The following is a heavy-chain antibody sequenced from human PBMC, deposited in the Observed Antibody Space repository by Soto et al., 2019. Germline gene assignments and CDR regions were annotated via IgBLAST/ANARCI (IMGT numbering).Heavy chain of an antibody. CDR1: GYTFTGYY. CDR3: ARDGLYCISTSCPPKHPPGMDV. J-gene: IGHJ6*02. Sequence: ASLKVSCKASGYTFTGYYMHWVRQAPGQGLEWMGWINPNSGGTNYAQKFQGWVTMTRDTSIGTAYMELSRLRSDDTAVYYCARDGLYCISTSCPPKHPPGMDVWGQGTTVTVSS. D-gene: IGHD2-2*01. CDR2: INPNSGGT. V-gene: IGHV1-2*04.